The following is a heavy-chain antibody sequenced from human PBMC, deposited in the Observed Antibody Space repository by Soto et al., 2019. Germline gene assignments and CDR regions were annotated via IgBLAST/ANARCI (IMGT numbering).Heavy chain of an antibody. CDR3: ARHTSSIDYDFWSGSSYYYYMDV. V-gene: IGHV4-59*08. J-gene: IGHJ6*03. CDR1: GGSISSYY. D-gene: IGHD3-3*01. CDR2: IYYSGST. Sequence: PSGTLSLTCTVSGGSISSYYWSWIRQPPGKGLEWIGYIYYSGSTSYNPSLKSRVTISVDTSKNQFSLKLSSVTAADSAVYYCARHTSSIDYDFWSGSSYYYYMDVWGKETTVTVSS.